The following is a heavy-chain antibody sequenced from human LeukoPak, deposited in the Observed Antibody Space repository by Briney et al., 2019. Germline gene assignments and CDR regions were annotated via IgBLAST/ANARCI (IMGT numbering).Heavy chain of an antibody. CDR3: TTRPGLGDAFDI. J-gene: IGHJ3*02. D-gene: IGHD3/OR15-3a*01. CDR1: GFTFSNAW. Sequence: NPGGSLRLSCAASGFTFSNAWMSWVRQAPGKGLEWVGRIKSKTDGGTTDYAAPVKGRFTISRDDSKNTLYLQMSSLKTEDTAVYYCTTRPGLGDAFDIWGQGTMVTVSS. CDR2: IKSKTDGGTT. V-gene: IGHV3-15*01.